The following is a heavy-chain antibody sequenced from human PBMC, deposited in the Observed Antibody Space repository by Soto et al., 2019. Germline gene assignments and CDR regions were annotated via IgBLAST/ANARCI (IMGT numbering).Heavy chain of an antibody. CDR2: IYYSGGT. D-gene: IGHD2-21*02. Sequence: SETLCLTCAVYVWSFSSYYWGWIRQPPGKGLEWVGNIYYSGGTYYNPSLKSRVTISVDTSKNQFSLKLSSVTAADTALYYCARQRTTVVTQAYFDYWGQGALVTVSS. V-gene: IGHV4-39*01. CDR3: ARQRTTVVTQAYFDY. CDR1: VWSFSSYY. J-gene: IGHJ4*02.